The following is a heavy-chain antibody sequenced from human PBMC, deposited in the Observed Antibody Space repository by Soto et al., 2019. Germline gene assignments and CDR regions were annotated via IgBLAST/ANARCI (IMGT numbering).Heavy chain of an antibody. J-gene: IGHJ6*02. V-gene: IGHV1-69*13. CDR2: IIPIFRTA. D-gene: IGHD2-2*01. CDR3: ARRYCISTSCHYYGMDV. Sequence: SVKVSCKASGGTFSTYTVSWVRQAPGQGLGWMGGIIPIFRTANYAQKFQGRVTVTADESTSTAYMELSSLRSEDTAVYYCARRYCISTSCHYYGMDVWGQGTTVTVSS. CDR1: GGTFSTYT.